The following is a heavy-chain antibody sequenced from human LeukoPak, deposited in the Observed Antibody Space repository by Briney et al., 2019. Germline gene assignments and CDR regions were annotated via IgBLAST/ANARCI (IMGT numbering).Heavy chain of an antibody. J-gene: IGHJ6*02. CDR3: AKERYGSGSYYWADSTYYYYGMDV. CDR1: GFTFSSYG. D-gene: IGHD3-10*01. V-gene: IGHV3-30*18. CDR2: ISYDGSNK. Sequence: PGGSLRLSCAASGFTFSSYGMHWVRQAPDKGLEWVAVISYDGSNKYYADSVKGRFTISRDNSKNTLYLQMNSLRAEDTAVYYCAKERYGSGSYYWADSTYYYYGMDVWGQGTTVTVSS.